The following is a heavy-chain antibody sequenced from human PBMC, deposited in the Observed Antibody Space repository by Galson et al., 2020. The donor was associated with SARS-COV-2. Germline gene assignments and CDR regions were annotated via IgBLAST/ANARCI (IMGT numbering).Heavy chain of an antibody. CDR2: ISYDGSNK. V-gene: IGHV3-30*03. CDR1: GFTFSSYG. Sequence: SLRLSCAASGFTFSSYGMHWVRQAQGKGLEWVAVISYDGSNKYYADSVKGRFTISRDNSKNTLYLQMNSLRAEDTAVYYCARPLTGYYPADYWGQGTLVTVSS. J-gene: IGHJ4*02. CDR3: ARPLTGYYPADY. D-gene: IGHD3-9*01.